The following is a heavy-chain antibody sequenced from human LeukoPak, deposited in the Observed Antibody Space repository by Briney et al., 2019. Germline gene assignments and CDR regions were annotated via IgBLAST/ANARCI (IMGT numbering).Heavy chain of an antibody. D-gene: IGHD6-19*01. CDR1: GFTFSSYG. CDR3: AKEVTVAGRGDY. Sequence: GGSLRLSCAASGFTFSSYGMHWVRQAPGKGLEWVAVISYDGSNKYYADSVKGRFTISRDNSKNTLYLQMNSLRAGDTAVYYCAKEVTVAGRGDYWGQGTLVTVSS. V-gene: IGHV3-30*18. J-gene: IGHJ4*02. CDR2: ISYDGSNK.